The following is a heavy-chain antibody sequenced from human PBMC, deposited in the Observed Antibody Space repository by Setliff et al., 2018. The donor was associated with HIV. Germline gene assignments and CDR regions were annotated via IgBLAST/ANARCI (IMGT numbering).Heavy chain of an antibody. D-gene: IGHD3-3*01. V-gene: IGHV4-59*13. Sequence: ETLSLTCTVSGGFIGTYYWSWIRQSPGKGLEWIGSVYYTGSTNYNPSLESRVTMSVDTSRSQFSLRLMSQTAADTAIYYCARGRVTLNGVAAGHHYMDVWGKGNTVTVSS. CDR1: GGFIGTYY. CDR2: VYYTGST. J-gene: IGHJ6*03. CDR3: ARGRVTLNGVAAGHHYMDV.